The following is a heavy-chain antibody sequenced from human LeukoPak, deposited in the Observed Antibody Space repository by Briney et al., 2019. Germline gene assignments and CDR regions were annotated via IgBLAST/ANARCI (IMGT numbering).Heavy chain of an antibody. J-gene: IGHJ6*02. Sequence: GGSLRLSCAASGFTLSRHLMRWVRHAPEERLEWVSYFNGRRSTTDYADSVKGRFTMLKDSSKDTLFLQMNSLRAEDTAVYYCARGVGFTTCMDVWGQGTTVTVSS. CDR3: ARGVGFTTCMDV. V-gene: IGHV3-23*01. CDR1: GFTLSRHL. D-gene: IGHD1-14*01. CDR2: FNGRRSTT.